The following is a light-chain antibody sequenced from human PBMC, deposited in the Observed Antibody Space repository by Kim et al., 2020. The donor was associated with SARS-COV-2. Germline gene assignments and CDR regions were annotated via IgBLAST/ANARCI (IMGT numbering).Light chain of an antibody. CDR1: QSVNTN. Sequence: EIVMTQSPATLSVSPGERATLSCRASQSVNTNLAWYQQKPGQAPRLLMHGASTRATGIPARFSGSGSGTEFTLTISSLQSEDLAVYYCQQCHKWPLTFGGGTKVEI. CDR2: GAS. J-gene: IGKJ4*01. CDR3: QQCHKWPLT. V-gene: IGKV3D-15*01.